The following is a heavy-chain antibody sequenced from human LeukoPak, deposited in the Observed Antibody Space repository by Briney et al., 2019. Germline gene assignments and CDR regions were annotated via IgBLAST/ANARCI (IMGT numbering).Heavy chain of an antibody. CDR3: ARDFPAAGDFDY. D-gene: IGHD6-13*01. V-gene: IGHV1-46*01. CDR2: INPSGGST. Sequence: GESLKISCKGSGYSFTSYYMNWVRQAPGQGLEWMGIINPSGGSTSYAQKFQGRVTMTRDTSTSTVYMELSSLRSEDTAVYYCARDFPAAGDFDYWGQGTLVTVSS. CDR1: GYSFTSYY. J-gene: IGHJ4*02.